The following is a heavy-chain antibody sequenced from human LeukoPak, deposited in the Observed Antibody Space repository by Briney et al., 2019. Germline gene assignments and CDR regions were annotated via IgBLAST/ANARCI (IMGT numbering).Heavy chain of an antibody. CDR2: ISSSGSTI. CDR3: AELGITMIGGV. CDR1: GFTFSSYG. V-gene: IGHV3-48*04. Sequence: GGSLRLSCAASGFTFSSYGMCWVRQAPGKGLEWVSAISSSGSTIYYADSVKGRFTISRDNAKNSLYLQMNSLRAEDTAVYYCAELGITMIGGVWGKGTTVTISS. J-gene: IGHJ6*04. D-gene: IGHD3-10*02.